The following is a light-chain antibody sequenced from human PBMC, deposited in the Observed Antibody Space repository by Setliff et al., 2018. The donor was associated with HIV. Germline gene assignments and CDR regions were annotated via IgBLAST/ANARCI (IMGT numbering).Light chain of an antibody. CDR1: SRDVGGYNY. CDR3: SSYAITNTLP. V-gene: IGLV2-14*01. Sequence: QSALAQPASVSGSPGQSITISCTGTSRDVGGYNYVSWYQQHPGEAPKLIIYEVRNRPSGVSNRFSGSKSGNTASLTISGLQAEDEADYYCSSYAITNTLPFGTGTKVTVL. J-gene: IGLJ1*01. CDR2: EVR.